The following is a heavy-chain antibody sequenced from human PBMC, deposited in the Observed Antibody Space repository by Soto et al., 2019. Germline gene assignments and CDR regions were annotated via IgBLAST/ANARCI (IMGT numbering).Heavy chain of an antibody. CDR1: GGSITRGGYY. CDR3: ARDPAP. Sequence: QVQLQESGPGLVKPSETLSLTCTVSGGSITRGGYYWSWIRQNPGKGLEWLGYIYNIGTGYYNPSLTSRVTISVDTSKNQLSLKLTSVTAADTAVYYCARDPAPWGQGTLVTVSS. J-gene: IGHJ5*02. CDR2: IYNIGTG. V-gene: IGHV4-31*03.